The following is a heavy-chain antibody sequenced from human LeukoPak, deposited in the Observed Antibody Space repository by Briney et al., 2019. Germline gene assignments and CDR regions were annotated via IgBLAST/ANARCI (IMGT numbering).Heavy chain of an antibody. CDR3: ARRELLGYSYGLRTFNI. D-gene: IGHD5-18*01. CDR1: GFTVSSNY. J-gene: IGHJ3*02. Sequence: GGSLRLSCAASGFTVSSNYMSWVRQVPGKGLEWVSVIYSGGIYNDGTTNYGDSVKGRFTISRDNSKNTLYLQMNSLRAEDTAVYYCARRELLGYSYGLRTFNIWGQGTTVTVSS. V-gene: IGHV3-66*04. CDR2: IYSGGIYNDGTT.